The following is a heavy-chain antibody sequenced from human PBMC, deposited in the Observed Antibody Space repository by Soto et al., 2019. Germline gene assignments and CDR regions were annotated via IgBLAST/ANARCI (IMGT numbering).Heavy chain of an antibody. J-gene: IGHJ4*02. D-gene: IGHD6-6*01. CDR3: AKDGYSSSSGSGDGKDFDY. Sequence: QVQLVESGGGVVQPGRSLRLSCAASGFTFSSYGMHWVRQAPGKGLEWVAVISYDGSNKYYADSVKGRFPISRDNSKNTLYLQMNSLRAEDTAVYYCAKDGYSSSSGSGDGKDFDYWGQGTLVTVSS. V-gene: IGHV3-30*18. CDR1: GFTFSSYG. CDR2: ISYDGSNK.